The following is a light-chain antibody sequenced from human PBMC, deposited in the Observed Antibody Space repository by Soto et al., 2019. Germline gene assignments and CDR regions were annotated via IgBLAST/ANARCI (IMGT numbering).Light chain of an antibody. CDR1: SSDVGGYNS. CDR2: NVS. CDR3: SSYTTSSTYV. J-gene: IGLJ1*01. Sequence: QSLLTQPASVSGSPGQSITISCTGTSSDVGGYNSVSWYQHHPGKAPKLMIYNVSNRPSGVSSRFSGSKSGNTASLTISGLQAEDEADYYCSSYTTSSTYVFATGTKVTVL. V-gene: IGLV2-14*03.